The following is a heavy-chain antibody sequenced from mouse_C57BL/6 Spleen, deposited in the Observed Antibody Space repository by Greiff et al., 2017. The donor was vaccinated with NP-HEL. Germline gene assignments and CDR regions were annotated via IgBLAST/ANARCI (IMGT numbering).Heavy chain of an antibody. CDR1: GYTFTDYN. Sequence: VQLKQSGPELVKPGASVKIPCKASGYTFTDYNMDWVKQSHGKSLEWIGDINPNNGGTIYNQKFKGKATLTVDKSSSTAYMELRSLTSEDTAVYYCARSRDDYDEDFAYWGQGTLVTVSA. V-gene: IGHV1-18*01. D-gene: IGHD2-4*01. CDR3: ARSRDDYDEDFAY. J-gene: IGHJ3*01. CDR2: INPNNGGT.